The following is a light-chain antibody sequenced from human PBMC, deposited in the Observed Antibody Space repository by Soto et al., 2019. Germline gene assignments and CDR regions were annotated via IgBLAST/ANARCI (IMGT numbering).Light chain of an antibody. Sequence: QSVLTQPASVSGTPGQTITISCTRTSSDVGAYNYVSWYHQHPDKAPNDMIYEVTNRPSGVSNSLPVSKSGNTASLTIYWMQAEDEVNYLCSSYTRSDIFIFGTGSKGTVL. CDR1: SSDVGAYNY. CDR2: EVT. J-gene: IGLJ1*01. V-gene: IGLV2-14*01. CDR3: SSYTRSDIFI.